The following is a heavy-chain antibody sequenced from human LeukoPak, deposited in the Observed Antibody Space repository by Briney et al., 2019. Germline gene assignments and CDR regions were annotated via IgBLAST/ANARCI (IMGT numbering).Heavy chain of an antibody. Sequence: GGSLRLSCAASGFTFSNYGMHWVRQAPGKGLEWVAFIRYDESXXYYXDSVKGRFTISRDNSKNTLNLQMNSLRAEDTAVYYCAXXXXYHYMXXWGKGTTVTVSS. J-gene: IGHJ6*03. CDR1: GFTFSNYG. CDR2: IRYDESXX. CDR3: AXXXXYHYMXX. V-gene: IGHV3-30*02.